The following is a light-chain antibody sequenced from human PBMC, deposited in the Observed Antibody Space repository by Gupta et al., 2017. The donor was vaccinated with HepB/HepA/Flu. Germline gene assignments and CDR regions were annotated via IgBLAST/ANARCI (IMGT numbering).Light chain of an antibody. CDR1: SLRSYY. CDR2: GKN. CDR3: NSRDSSGNLYVV. Sequence: SSELTQDPAVSVALGQTVRITCQGDSLRSYYASWYQQKPGQAPVLVIYGKNNRPSGIPDRFSGSSSGNTASLTITXAXAEDEAXYYCNSRDSSGNLYVVFGGGTKLTVL. J-gene: IGLJ2*01. V-gene: IGLV3-19*01.